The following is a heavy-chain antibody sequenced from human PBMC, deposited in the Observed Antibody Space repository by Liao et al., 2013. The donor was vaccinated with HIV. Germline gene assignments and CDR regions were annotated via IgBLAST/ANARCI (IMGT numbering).Heavy chain of an antibody. D-gene: IGHD3-22*01. CDR2: IYTTGST. CDR3: ARERGFYYDSSGYSGNFQH. CDR1: GGSISSGSYY. V-gene: IGHV4-61*02. J-gene: IGHJ1*01. Sequence: QVQLQESGPGLVKPSQTLSLTCTVSGGSISSGSYYWSWIRQPAGKGLEWIGRIYTTGSTNYNPSLKSRVTISVDTSKNQFSLKLSSVTAADTAVYYCARERGFYYDSSGYSGNFQHWGQGTLVTVSS.